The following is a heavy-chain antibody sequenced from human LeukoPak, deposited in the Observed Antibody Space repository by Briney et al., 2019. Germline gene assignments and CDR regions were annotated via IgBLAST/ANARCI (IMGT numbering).Heavy chain of an antibody. J-gene: IGHJ4*02. Sequence: SETLSLTCSVSGYSISDGTYYWGWIRQPPGKGLEWIGSIFPTGSTLYNPPLRSRVTMSVDTSKNQFSLQLSSVTAADTAVFYCARHLYRGVTEYWGQGTLVTVSS. CDR2: IFPTGST. CDR1: GYSISDGTYY. CDR3: ARHLYRGVTEY. D-gene: IGHD3-10*01. V-gene: IGHV4-39*01.